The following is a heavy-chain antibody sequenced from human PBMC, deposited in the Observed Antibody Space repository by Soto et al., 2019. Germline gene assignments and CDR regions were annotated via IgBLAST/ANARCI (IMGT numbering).Heavy chain of an antibody. CDR3: AREPPPEGYYYYGMDV. CDR1: GGSISSGGYY. Sequence: PSETLSLTCTVSGGSISSGGYYWSWIRQHPGKGLEWIGYIYYSGSTYYNPSLKSRVTISVDTSKNQFSLKLSSVTAADTAVYYCAREPPPEGYYYYGMDVWGQGTTVTVSS. CDR2: IYYSGST. V-gene: IGHV4-31*03. J-gene: IGHJ6*02.